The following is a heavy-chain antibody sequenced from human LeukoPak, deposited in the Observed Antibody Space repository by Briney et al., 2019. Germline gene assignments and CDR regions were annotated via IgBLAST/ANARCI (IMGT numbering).Heavy chain of an antibody. V-gene: IGHV3-23*01. D-gene: IGHD3-22*01. CDR3: AKNRDSSDYPRDFDY. CDR2: ISGSGGST. J-gene: IGHJ4*02. Sequence: QAGGSLRLSCAASGFTFSSYAMSWVRQAPGKGLEWVSAISGSGGSTYYADSVKGRFTISRDNSKDMAYLQMNSLRTEDTAVYYCAKNRDSSDYPRDFDYWGQGTLVTVSS. CDR1: GFTFSSYA.